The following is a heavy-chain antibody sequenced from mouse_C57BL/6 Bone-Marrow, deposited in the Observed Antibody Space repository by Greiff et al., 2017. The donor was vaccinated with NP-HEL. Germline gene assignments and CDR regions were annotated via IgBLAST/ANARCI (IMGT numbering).Heavy chain of an antibody. CDR2: IDPETGGT. D-gene: IGHD2-3*01. Sequence: VKLQESGAELVRPGASVTLSCKASGYTFTDYEMHWVKQTPVHGLEWIGAIDPETGGTAYNQKFKGKAILTADKSSSTAYMELRSLTSEDSAVYYCTRVGYYVRFAYWGQGTLVTVSA. V-gene: IGHV1-15*01. J-gene: IGHJ3*01. CDR3: TRVGYYVRFAY. CDR1: GYTFTDYE.